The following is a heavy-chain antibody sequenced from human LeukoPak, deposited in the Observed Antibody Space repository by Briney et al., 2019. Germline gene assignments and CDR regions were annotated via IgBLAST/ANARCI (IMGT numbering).Heavy chain of an antibody. Sequence: GASVKVSCKASGYTFTGYYMHWVRQAPRQGLEWMGWINPNSGGTNYAQKFQGRVTMTRDTSISTAYMELSRLRSDDTAVYYCARVAPQTYCSSTSCFYYYYGMDVWGQGTTVTVSS. CDR3: ARVAPQTYCSSTSCFYYYYGMDV. V-gene: IGHV1-2*02. D-gene: IGHD2-2*01. CDR2: INPNSGGT. J-gene: IGHJ6*02. CDR1: GYTFTGYY.